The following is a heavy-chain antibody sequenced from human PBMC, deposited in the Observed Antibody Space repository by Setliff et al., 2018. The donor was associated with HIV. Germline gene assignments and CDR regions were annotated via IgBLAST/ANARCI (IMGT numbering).Heavy chain of an antibody. CDR1: GFTFRSYA. D-gene: IGHD4-17*01. CDR3: ANYGDY. CDR2: ISGSGGNT. Sequence: PGGSLRLSCGASGFTFRSYAMNWVRQAPGKGLEWVSTISGSGGNTHYAASVQGRFTISRDNSKSTVYLQMSSLIAEDTALYYCANYGDYWGQGTLVTVSS. V-gene: IGHV3-23*01. J-gene: IGHJ4*02.